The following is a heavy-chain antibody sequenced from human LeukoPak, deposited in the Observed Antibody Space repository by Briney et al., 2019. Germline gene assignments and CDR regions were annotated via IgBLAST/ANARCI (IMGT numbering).Heavy chain of an antibody. J-gene: IGHJ4*02. V-gene: IGHV4-4*07. Sequence: PSETLSLTCTVSGGSISSYYWSWIRQPAGRGREWVGRIYTSGSTNYNPSLKTRVTKSVDTSKSQFSLKLSSVTAADTAVYFCARGNWNYFDSWGQGTLVTVSS. CDR2: IYTSGST. D-gene: IGHD1-1*01. CDR1: GGSISSYY. CDR3: ARGNWNYFDS.